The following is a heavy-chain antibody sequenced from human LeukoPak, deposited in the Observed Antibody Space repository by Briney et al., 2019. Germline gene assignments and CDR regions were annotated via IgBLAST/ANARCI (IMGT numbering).Heavy chain of an antibody. CDR1: GFSFSTHN. D-gene: IGHD1-26*01. V-gene: IGHV3-21*01. Sequence: GGSLRLSCVASGFSFSTHNMNWVRQAPGQGLEWVSSIGRDSSYVYYADSLKGRFTISRDDAKNSLYLQMNNLRAEDTAVYYCARDQVGANEGYYYYGMDVWGQGTTVTVSS. CDR3: ARDQVGANEGYYYYGMDV. CDR2: IGRDSSYV. J-gene: IGHJ6*02.